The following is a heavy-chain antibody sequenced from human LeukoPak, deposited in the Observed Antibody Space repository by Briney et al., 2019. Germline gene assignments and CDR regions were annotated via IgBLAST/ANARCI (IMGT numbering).Heavy chain of an antibody. CDR2: ISGSGGST. V-gene: IGHV3-23*01. J-gene: IGHJ4*02. CDR1: GFTFSSYA. CDR3: AKDLSSGSYYPTFDY. Sequence: GGSLRLSCAASGFTFSSYAISWVRQAPGKGLEWVSAISGSGGSTYYADSVKGRFTISRDNSKNTLYLQMNSLRAEDTAVYYCAKDLSSGSYYPTFDYWGQGTLVTVSS. D-gene: IGHD3-10*01.